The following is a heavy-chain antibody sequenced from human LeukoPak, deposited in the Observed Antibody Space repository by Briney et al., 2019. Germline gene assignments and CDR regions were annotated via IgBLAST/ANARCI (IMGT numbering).Heavy chain of an antibody. Sequence: GGSLRLSCAASGFTFSDYWMSWVSQAPGKGLEWVANLKQDGSERFYVDSVKGRFTISRDSAMNSLYLQMNSLRAEDAAVYYCGGTYAIWGQGTMVTVSS. J-gene: IGHJ3*02. V-gene: IGHV3-7*01. D-gene: IGHD2-15*01. CDR1: GFTFSDYW. CDR3: GGTYAI. CDR2: LKQDGSER.